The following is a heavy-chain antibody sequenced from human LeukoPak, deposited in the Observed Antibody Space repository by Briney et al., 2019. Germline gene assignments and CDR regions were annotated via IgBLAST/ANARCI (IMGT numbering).Heavy chain of an antibody. CDR2: IIPIFGTA. CDR1: GGTFSSYA. J-gene: IGHJ4*02. Sequence: GASVKVSCKASGGTFSSYAINWVRQAPGQGLKWMGGIIPIFGTANYAQKFQGRVTITADEYTSTAYMELSSLRSEDTAVYYCARVTGYMIEDYFDYWGQGTLVTVSS. D-gene: IGHD3-22*01. CDR3: ARVTGYMIEDYFDY. V-gene: IGHV1-69*01.